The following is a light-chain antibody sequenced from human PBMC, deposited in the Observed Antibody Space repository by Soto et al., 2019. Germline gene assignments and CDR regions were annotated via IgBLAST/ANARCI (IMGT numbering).Light chain of an antibody. Sequence: DIQMTQSPSSVSASVGDRVTITCRASQGISSWLARYQQKPGKAPKLLIYAASSLQSGVPSRFSGSGSVTDFTLTISSLQPEDFATYYCQQANSFPFTFGQGTRLEIK. CDR1: QGISSW. V-gene: IGKV1-12*02. CDR3: QQANSFPFT. J-gene: IGKJ5*01. CDR2: AAS.